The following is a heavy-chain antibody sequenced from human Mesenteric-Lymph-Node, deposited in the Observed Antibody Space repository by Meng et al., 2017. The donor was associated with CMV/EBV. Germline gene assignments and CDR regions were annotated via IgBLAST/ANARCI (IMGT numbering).Heavy chain of an antibody. D-gene: IGHD1-26*01. CDR3: AKEGPVSGSYLDY. CDR2: IRYDGSNK. V-gene: IGHV3-30*02. CDR1: GFTFSSYG. Sequence: AASGFTFSSYGMHWVRQAPGKGLEWVAFIRYDGSNKYYADSVKGRFTISRDNSKNTLYLQMNSLRAEDTAVYYCAKEGPVSGSYLDYWGQGTLVTVSS. J-gene: IGHJ4*02.